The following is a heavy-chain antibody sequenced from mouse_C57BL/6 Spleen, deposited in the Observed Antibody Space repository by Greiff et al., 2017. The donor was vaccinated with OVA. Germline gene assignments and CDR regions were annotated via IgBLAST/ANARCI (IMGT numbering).Heavy chain of an antibody. D-gene: IGHD1-1*01. Sequence: VQLQQSGPGLVAPSQSLSITCTVSGFSLTSYGVHWVRQPPGKGLEWLVVIWSDGSTTYNSALKSRLSISKDNSKSQVFLKMNSLQTDDTAMYYCARHDDYYGSSSFAYWGQGTLVTVSA. CDR3: ARHDDYYGSSSFAY. CDR2: IWSDGST. V-gene: IGHV2-6-1*01. J-gene: IGHJ3*01. CDR1: GFSLTSYG.